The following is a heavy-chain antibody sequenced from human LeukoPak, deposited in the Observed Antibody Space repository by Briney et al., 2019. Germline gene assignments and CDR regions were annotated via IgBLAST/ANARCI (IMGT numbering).Heavy chain of an antibody. CDR1: GGSFSGYY. J-gene: IGHJ4*02. CDR3: ASSDSSGSGY. V-gene: IGHV4-34*01. Sequence: SETLSLTCAVYGGSFSGYYWSWIRQPPGKGLEWIGEINHSGSTNYNPSLKSRVTISVDTSKNQFSLKLSSVTAADTAVYYCASSDSSGSGYWGQGTLVTVSS. D-gene: IGHD6-19*01. CDR2: INHSGST.